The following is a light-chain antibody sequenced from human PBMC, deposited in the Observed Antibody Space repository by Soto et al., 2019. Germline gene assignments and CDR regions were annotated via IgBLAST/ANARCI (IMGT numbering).Light chain of an antibody. V-gene: IGKV3-20*01. Sequence: EIVLTQSPGTLSLSPGERATLSCKASQSVSSNFLAWYQQKLGQPPRLLIYGASSRATGIPDRFSGSGSGTDFTLTITRLEPEDCAVYYCQHFGCSSLTFGGGTKIEIK. CDR2: GAS. CDR1: QSVSSNF. J-gene: IGKJ4*01. CDR3: QHFGCSSLT.